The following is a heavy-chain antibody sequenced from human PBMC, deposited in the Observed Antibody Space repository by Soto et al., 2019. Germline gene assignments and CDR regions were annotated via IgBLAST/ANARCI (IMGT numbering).Heavy chain of an antibody. CDR2: ISSSSSYI. V-gene: IGHV3-21*01. CDR3: ARDPGSSYYGMDV. Sequence: GGSLRLSCAASGFTFSSYSMNWVRQAPGKGLEWVSSISSSSSYIYYADSVKGRFTISRDNAKNSLYLQMNSLRAEDTAVYYCARDPGSSYYGMDVWGQGTTVTVSS. J-gene: IGHJ6*02. CDR1: GFTFSSYS. D-gene: IGHD2-15*01.